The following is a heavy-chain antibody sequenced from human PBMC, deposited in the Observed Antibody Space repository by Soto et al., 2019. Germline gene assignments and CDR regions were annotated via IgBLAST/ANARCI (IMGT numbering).Heavy chain of an antibody. V-gene: IGHV3-7*01. Sequence: GGSLRLSCAASGFTFSSYWMTWVRQAPGKGLEWVANINQDGSEKYYVDSVKGRFTISRDNPKNSLYLQMNSLRAEDTAVYYCPRGPYALDYWGKGTLVTVSS. J-gene: IGHJ4*02. CDR1: GFTFSSYW. D-gene: IGHD2-2*01. CDR2: INQDGSEK. CDR3: PRGPYALDY.